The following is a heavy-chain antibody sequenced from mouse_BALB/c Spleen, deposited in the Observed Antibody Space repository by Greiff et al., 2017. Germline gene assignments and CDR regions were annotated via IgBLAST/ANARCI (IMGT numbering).Heavy chain of an antibody. D-gene: IGHD2-4*01. CDR1: GFTFSSFG. J-gene: IGHJ2*01. CDR3: ARAGDYDYPYYFDY. V-gene: IGHV5-17*02. Sequence: EVHLVESGGGLVQPGGSRKLSCAASGFTFSSFGMHWVRQAPEKGLEWVAYISSGSSTIYYADTVKGRFTISRDNPKNTLFLQMTSLRSEDTAMYYCARAGDYDYPYYFDYWGQGTTLTVSS. CDR2: ISSGSSTI.